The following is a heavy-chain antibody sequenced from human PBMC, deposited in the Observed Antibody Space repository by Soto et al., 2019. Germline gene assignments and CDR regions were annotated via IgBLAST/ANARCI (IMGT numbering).Heavy chain of an antibody. CDR3: ARGYYDILTGYYKWVYFDY. D-gene: IGHD3-9*01. Sequence: ASVKVSCKASGYTFTSYDINWVRQATGQGLEWMGWMNPNSGNTGHAQKFQGRVTMTRNTSISTAYMELSSLRSEDTAVYYCARGYYDILTGYYKWVYFDYWGQGTLVTVSS. CDR1: GYTFTSYD. V-gene: IGHV1-8*01. J-gene: IGHJ4*02. CDR2: MNPNSGNT.